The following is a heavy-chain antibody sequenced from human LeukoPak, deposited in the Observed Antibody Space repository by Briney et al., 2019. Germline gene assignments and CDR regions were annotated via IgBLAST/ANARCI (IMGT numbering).Heavy chain of an antibody. CDR1: GFTFSSYS. CDR2: ISSSSSYI. V-gene: IGHV3-21*04. Sequence: PGGSLRLSCAASGFTFSSYSMNWVRQAPGKGLEWVSSISSSSSYIYYADSVKGRFTISRDNAKNSLYLQMNSLRAEDTAVYYCAKDSDYTYAYVYWGQGTLVTVSS. J-gene: IGHJ4*02. CDR3: AKDSDYTYAYVY. D-gene: IGHD3-16*01.